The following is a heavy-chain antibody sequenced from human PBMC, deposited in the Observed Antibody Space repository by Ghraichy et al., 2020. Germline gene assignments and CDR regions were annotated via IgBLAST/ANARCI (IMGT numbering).Heavy chain of an antibody. CDR1: GFTFSSYD. Sequence: GGSLRLSCAASGFTFSSYDMSWVRQAPGKGLEWVSAISGSGGSTYYADSVKGRFTISRDNSKNTLYLQMNSLRAEDTAVYYCAKYLPEVIVATTDHDAFDIWGQGTMGTVSS. CDR3: AKYLPEVIVATTDHDAFDI. V-gene: IGHV3-23*01. CDR2: ISGSGGST. D-gene: IGHD5-12*01. J-gene: IGHJ3*02.